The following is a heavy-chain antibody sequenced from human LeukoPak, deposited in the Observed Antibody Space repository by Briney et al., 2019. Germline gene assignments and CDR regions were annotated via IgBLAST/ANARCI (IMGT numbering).Heavy chain of an antibody. CDR2: IRYDGSNK. D-gene: IGHD3-9*01. Sequence: PGGSLRLSCAASGFSFGSYGMHWVRQAPGKGLEWVAFIRYDGSNKYYADSVKGRFTISRDNSKNTLYLQMNSLRAEDTAVYFCVRRFGDFLTSYPDYWGQGALVTVSS. CDR1: GFSFGSYG. CDR3: VRRFGDFLTSYPDY. J-gene: IGHJ4*02. V-gene: IGHV3-30*02.